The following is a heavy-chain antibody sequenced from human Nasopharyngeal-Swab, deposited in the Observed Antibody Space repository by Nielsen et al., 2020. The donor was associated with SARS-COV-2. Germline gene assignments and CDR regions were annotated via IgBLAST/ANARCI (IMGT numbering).Heavy chain of an antibody. CDR3: AKGVVATITGSDY. CDR1: GFTFSSYA. V-gene: IGHV3-23*01. Sequence: GESLKISCAASGFTFSSYAMTWVRQVSGKGLEWVSAISGSGRTTYYAVSVKGRFAISRDDSKNTLYLQMNTLRAEDTALYYCAKGVVATITGSDYWGQGTLVTVSS. J-gene: IGHJ4*02. D-gene: IGHD5-24*01. CDR2: ISGSGRTT.